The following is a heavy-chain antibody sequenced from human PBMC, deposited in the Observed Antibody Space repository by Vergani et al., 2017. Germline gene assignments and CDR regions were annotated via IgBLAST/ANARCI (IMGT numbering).Heavy chain of an antibody. J-gene: IGHJ4*02. V-gene: IGHV3-33*01. CDR2: IWYDGSNK. Sequence: QVQLVESGGGVVQPGRSLRLSCAASGFTFSSYGMHWVRQAPGKGLEWVAVIWYDGSNKYYADSVKGRFTISRDNSKNTLYLQMNSLRAEDTAVYYCARDFARAGFDYWGQGTLVTVSS. CDR1: GFTFSSYG. D-gene: IGHD6-19*01. CDR3: ARDFARAGFDY.